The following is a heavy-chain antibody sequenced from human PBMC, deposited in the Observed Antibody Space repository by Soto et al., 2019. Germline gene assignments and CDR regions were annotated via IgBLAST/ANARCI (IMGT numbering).Heavy chain of an antibody. CDR1: GGAFSSYA. J-gene: IGHJ5*02. CDR3: ARGYYDFWSGLNWFDP. Sequence: ASVEASCKASGGAFSSYAIRWVRQDPGQGLEWMGGIIPIFGTANYAQKFQGRVTITADKSTSTAYMELSSLRSEDTAVYYCARGYYDFWSGLNWFDPWGQGTLVTVSS. V-gene: IGHV1-69*06. D-gene: IGHD3-3*01. CDR2: IIPIFGTA.